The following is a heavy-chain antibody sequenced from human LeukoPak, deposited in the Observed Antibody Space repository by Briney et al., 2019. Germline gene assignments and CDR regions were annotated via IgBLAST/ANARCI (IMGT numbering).Heavy chain of an antibody. J-gene: IGHJ4*02. CDR3: ARHETDYDSSGYYYGLGSYFDY. CDR1: GGSISSYY. D-gene: IGHD3-22*01. Sequence: PSETLSLTCTVSGGSISSYYWGWIRQPPGKGLEWIGSIYYSGSTYYNPSLKSRVTISVDTSKNQFSLKLSSVTAADTAVYYCARHETDYDSSGYYYGLGSYFDYWGQGTLVTVSS. CDR2: IYYSGST. V-gene: IGHV4-59*08.